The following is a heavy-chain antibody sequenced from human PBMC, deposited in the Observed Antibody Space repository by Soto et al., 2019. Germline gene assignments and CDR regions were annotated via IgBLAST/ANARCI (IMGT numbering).Heavy chain of an antibody. D-gene: IGHD5-18*01. CDR2: IYYSGST. Sequence: SETLSLTCTVSGGSISSGGYYWSWIRQHPGKGLEWIGYIYYSGSTYYNPSLKSRVTISVDTSKNQFSLKLSSVTAADTAVYYCARHGYSYGYGWADYYYYGMDVWGQGTTVTVSS. CDR3: ARHGYSYGYGWADYYYYGMDV. V-gene: IGHV4-31*03. J-gene: IGHJ6*02. CDR1: GGSISSGGYY.